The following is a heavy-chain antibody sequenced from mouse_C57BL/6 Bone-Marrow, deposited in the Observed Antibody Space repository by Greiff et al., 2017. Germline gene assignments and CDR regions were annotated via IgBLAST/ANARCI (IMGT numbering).Heavy chain of an antibody. J-gene: IGHJ2*01. Sequence: EVQRVESGGGLVQPKGSLKLSCAASGFSFNTYAMNWVRQAPGKGLEWVARIRSKSNNYATYYADSVKDRFTISRDDSESMLYLQMNNLKTEDTAMYYCVRQDFLFDYWGQGTTLTVSS. V-gene: IGHV10-1*01. CDR3: VRQDFLFDY. CDR1: GFSFNTYA. CDR2: IRSKSNNYAT.